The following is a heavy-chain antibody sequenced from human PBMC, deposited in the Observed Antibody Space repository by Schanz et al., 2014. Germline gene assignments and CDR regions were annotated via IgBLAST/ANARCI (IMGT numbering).Heavy chain of an antibody. V-gene: IGHV1-46*03. CDR3: ARRYSSGWYEFDY. CDR2: INPSGGST. CDR1: GYTFTSNG. D-gene: IGHD6-19*01. Sequence: QVQLVQSGAEMKEPGASVKVSCKASGYTFTSNGITWVRQAPGQGLEWMGIINPSGGSTSYAQKFQGRVTMTRDTSTSTVYMYLSSLRSEDTAVYYCARRYSSGWYEFDYWGQGTLVTVSS. J-gene: IGHJ4*02.